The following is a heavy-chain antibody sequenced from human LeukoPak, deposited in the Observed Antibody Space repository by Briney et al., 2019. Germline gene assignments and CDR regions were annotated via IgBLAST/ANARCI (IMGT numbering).Heavy chain of an antibody. Sequence: ASVMVSSKASAYTFTTYDMNWGRQATGRGREGMGWMNTNSGNTVYAQKFQGRLTMTRNTSIDTAYMDLSSLRSDDTAVYDCAKAGILATMNADWFDHWGQGTLVTVSS. J-gene: IGHJ5*02. V-gene: IGHV1-8*01. CDR3: AKAGILATMNADWFDH. D-gene: IGHD5-12*01. CDR1: AYTFTTYD. CDR2: MNTNSGNT.